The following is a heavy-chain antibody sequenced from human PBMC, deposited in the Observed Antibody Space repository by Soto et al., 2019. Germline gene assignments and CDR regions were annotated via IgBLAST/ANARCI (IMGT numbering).Heavy chain of an antibody. CDR2: ILQSGDTT. CDR1: GFSFPTYA. CDR3: ARDPVSGDSRWGFGT. J-gene: IGHJ5*02. V-gene: IGHV3-23*01. D-gene: IGHD4-17*01. Sequence: EVQLLESGGGLVQPGGSLTLSCAASGFSFPTYAMSWVRQAPGKGLEWMSGILQSGDTTYYADTVKGRFTISRDNSKRTLYLQMNSLRVEDTAVYYCARDPVSGDSRWGFGTWGQGTLVTVSS.